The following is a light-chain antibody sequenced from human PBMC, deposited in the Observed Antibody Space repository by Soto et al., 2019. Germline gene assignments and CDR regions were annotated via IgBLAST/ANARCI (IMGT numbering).Light chain of an antibody. V-gene: IGKV3-20*01. CDR2: GAS. J-gene: IGKJ5*01. CDR3: QQYSDLPMT. Sequence: DIVITESPATLSVSPGESATLSCRASQSVSSNLAWYQQKPGQAPRLLIYGASRRATGIPDRFSGSASGTDFTLTISRLEPEDFAVYFCQQYSDLPMTFGQGTRLEIK. CDR1: QSVSSN.